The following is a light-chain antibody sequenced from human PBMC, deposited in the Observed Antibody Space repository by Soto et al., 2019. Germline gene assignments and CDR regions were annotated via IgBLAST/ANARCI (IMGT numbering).Light chain of an antibody. V-gene: IGKV3-20*01. J-gene: IGKJ1*01. CDR3: QQYGTSGT. CDR2: GAS. CDR1: QSVSNNY. Sequence: IVLTQPPATLSVSPGGRATLSCRAIQSVSNNYLAWYQQKPGQAPRXLIYGASNTATGTPDRFSGSGSGTDFTLTISRLQPEDFAVYYCQQYGTSGTFGQGTQVDIK.